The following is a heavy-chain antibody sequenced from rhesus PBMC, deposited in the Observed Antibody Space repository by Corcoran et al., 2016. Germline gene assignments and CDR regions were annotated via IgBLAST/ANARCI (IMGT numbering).Heavy chain of an antibody. CDR2: IYGTGAST. CDR1: GASISSNS. Sequence: QVQLQESGPGLVKPSETLPLTCAVSGASISSNSWRWIRQAPGKGLEWIGRIYGTGASTDYNPSLKSRVTISVDTSKNQLFLKLNSVTAADTAVYYCARAGVTIFGIINLFDSWGQGVLVTVSS. CDR3: ARAGVTIFGIINLFDS. J-gene: IGHJ4*01. V-gene: IGHV4S2*01. D-gene: IGHD3-3*01.